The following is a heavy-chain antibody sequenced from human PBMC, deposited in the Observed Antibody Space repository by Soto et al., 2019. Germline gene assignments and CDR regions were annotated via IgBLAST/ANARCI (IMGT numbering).Heavy chain of an antibody. Sequence: ASVKVSCKASGYTFTSYDMHWVRQAPGQGLEWMGIINPSGGSTSYAQKFQGRVTMTRDTSTSTVYMELSSLRSEDTAVYYCARDQYYYDSSGYYSGYLDYWGQGTLVTVSS. J-gene: IGHJ4*02. V-gene: IGHV1-46*01. CDR3: ARDQYYYDSSGYYSGYLDY. D-gene: IGHD3-22*01. CDR2: INPSGGST. CDR1: GYTFTSYD.